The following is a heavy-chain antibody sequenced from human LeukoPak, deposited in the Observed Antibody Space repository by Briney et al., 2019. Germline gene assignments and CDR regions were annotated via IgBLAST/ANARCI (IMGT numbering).Heavy chain of an antibody. Sequence: KTSETLSLTCTVSGGSISSYYWSWIRQPPGKGLEWIGYIYYSGSTNYNPSLKSRVTISVDTSKNQFSLKLSSVTAADTAVYYCARESISVAGYYYYGMDVWGQGTTVTVSS. CDR2: IYYSGST. D-gene: IGHD6-19*01. J-gene: IGHJ6*02. CDR3: ARESISVAGYYYYGMDV. V-gene: IGHV4-59*01. CDR1: GGSISSYY.